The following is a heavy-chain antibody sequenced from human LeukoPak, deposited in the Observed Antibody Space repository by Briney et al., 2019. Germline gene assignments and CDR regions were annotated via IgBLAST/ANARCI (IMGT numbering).Heavy chain of an antibody. J-gene: IGHJ5*02. Sequence: ASVKVSCKASGYTFTGYYMHWVRQAPGQGLEWMGRINPNSGGTNYAQKFQGSVTMTRDTSISTAYMELSRLRSDDTAVYYCERASVGGRDLVNWFDPWGQGTLVTVSS. V-gene: IGHV1-2*06. D-gene: IGHD2-15*01. CDR2: INPNSGGT. CDR1: GYTFTGYY. CDR3: ERASVGGRDLVNWFDP.